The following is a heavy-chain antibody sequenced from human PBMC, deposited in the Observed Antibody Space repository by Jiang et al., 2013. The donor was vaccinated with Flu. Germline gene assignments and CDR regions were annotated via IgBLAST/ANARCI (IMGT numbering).Heavy chain of an antibody. CDR1: GYTFWRYG. V-gene: IGHV1-3*01. CDR3: ARKYGDYVSGWFDP. J-gene: IGHJ5*02. Sequence: GAEVKKPGASVMVSCKTSGYTFWRYGINWVRQAPGQRLEWMGWINPANGKPKFSQKFQGRVSMTRDTSATTVYMELRSLRSDDTAVYYCARKYGDYVSGWFDPWGQGTLVTVSS. D-gene: IGHD4-17*01. CDR2: INPANGKP.